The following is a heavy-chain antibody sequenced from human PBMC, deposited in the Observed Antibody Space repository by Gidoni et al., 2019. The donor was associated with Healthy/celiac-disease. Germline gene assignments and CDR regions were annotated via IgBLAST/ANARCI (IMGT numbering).Heavy chain of an antibody. CDR2: IIPIFGPA. Sequence: QVQLVQSGAVVKKPGSSVSVSCQASGGPFISYAISWVRQAPGQGLEWMGGIIPIFGPANDAQKVQGRVTITADEAKSTDYMELSRLRSEDTAVYYWASSATVTHPSKRGFGYWGQGTLVTVSS. V-gene: IGHV1-69*01. J-gene: IGHJ4*02. D-gene: IGHD4-17*01. CDR1: GGPFISYA. CDR3: ASSATVTHPSKRGFGY.